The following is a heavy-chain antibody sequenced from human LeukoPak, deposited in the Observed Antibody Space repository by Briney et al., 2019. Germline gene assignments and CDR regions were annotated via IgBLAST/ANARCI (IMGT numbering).Heavy chain of an antibody. CDR2: IIPIFGTA. V-gene: IGHV1-69*05. CDR3: ASSSTPPQLAFDI. D-gene: IGHD2-15*01. CDR1: GGTFSSYA. Sequence: SVKVSCKASGGTFSSYAISWVRQAPGQGLEWMGGIIPIFGTANYAQKFQGRVTITTDESTSTAYMELSSLRSEDTAVYYCASSSTPPQLAFDIWGQGTMVTASS. J-gene: IGHJ3*02.